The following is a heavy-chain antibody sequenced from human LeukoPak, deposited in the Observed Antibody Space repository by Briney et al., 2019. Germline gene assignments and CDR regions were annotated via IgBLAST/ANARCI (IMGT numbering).Heavy chain of an antibody. V-gene: IGHV3-74*01. J-gene: IGHJ3*02. CDR2: IDNDGSDS. CDR3: ARGGYHHGFDI. CDR1: EFTFTNHW. Sequence: GGSLRLSCAASEFTFTNHWMHWVRQAPGEGLVWVSRIDNDGSDSIYADSVKGRFTISRDNAKNTVYLQMNGLRADDTAVYYCARGGYHHGFDIWGQGTMVIVSS. D-gene: IGHD1-14*01.